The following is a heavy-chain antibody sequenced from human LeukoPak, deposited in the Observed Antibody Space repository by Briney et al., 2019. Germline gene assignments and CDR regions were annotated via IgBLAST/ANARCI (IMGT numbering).Heavy chain of an antibody. CDR2: IIPIFGTA. D-gene: IGHD3-3*01. Sequence: ASVKVSCKASGGTFSSYAISWVRQAPGQGLEWMGGIIPIFGTANYAQKFQGRVTITTDESTSTAYMELSSLRSEDTAVYYCARESITIFGVDQSIWFDPWGQGTLVTVSS. CDR1: GGTFSSYA. V-gene: IGHV1-69*05. CDR3: ARESITIFGVDQSIWFDP. J-gene: IGHJ5*02.